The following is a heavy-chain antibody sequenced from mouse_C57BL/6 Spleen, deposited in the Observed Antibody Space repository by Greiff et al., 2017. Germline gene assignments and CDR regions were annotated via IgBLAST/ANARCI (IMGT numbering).Heavy chain of an antibody. CDR1: GYTFTGYW. V-gene: IGHV1-9*01. CDR2: ILPGSGST. D-gene: IGHD3-2*02. J-gene: IGHJ4*01. Sequence: QVQLQQSGAELMKPGASVKLSCKATGYTFTGYWIEWVKQRPGHGLEWIGEILPGSGSTNYNEKFKGKATFTAATSSNTAYMQLSSLTTEDSAIXYGARGTAQTLYYAMDYWGQGTTVTVSS. CDR3: ARGTAQTLYYAMDY.